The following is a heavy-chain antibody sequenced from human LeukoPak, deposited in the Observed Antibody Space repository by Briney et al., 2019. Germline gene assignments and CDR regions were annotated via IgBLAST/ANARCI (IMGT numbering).Heavy chain of an antibody. J-gene: IGHJ2*01. D-gene: IGHD3-22*01. CDR1: RFTFSSYA. CDR3: AKSRDDRGGYYPEYFDL. V-gene: IGHV3-23*01. CDR2: ISGSGGST. Sequence: PGGSLRLSCAASRFTFSSYAMSWVRQAPGKGLEWVSAISGSGGSTYYADSVKGRFTISRDNSKNTLYPQMNSLRAEDTAVYFCAKSRDDRGGYYPEYFDLWGRGTLVTVSS.